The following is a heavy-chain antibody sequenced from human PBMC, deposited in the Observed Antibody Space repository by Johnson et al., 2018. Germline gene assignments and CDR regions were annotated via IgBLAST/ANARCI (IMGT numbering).Heavy chain of an antibody. J-gene: IGHJ4*02. CDR2: ISYDGSNK. CDR3: GKHRGAYYFDY. CDR1: GFTFSSYG. Sequence: QVQLVQSGGGVVQPGRSLRLSCAASGFTFSSYGMHWVRQAPGKGLEWVEVISYDGSNKYYADSVAGRFTISRDNSKNTLFLQMKSLGVDDTGVYYCGKHRGAYYFDYGGQGTLVTVAS. V-gene: IGHV3-30*18. D-gene: IGHD3-10*01.